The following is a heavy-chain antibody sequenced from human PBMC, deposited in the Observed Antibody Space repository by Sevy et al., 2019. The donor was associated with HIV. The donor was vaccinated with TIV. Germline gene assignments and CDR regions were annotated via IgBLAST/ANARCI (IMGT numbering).Heavy chain of an antibody. CDR3: FVRIRDSSEIDY. J-gene: IGHJ4*02. CDR1: GFTFSNYY. V-gene: IGHV3-74*01. D-gene: IGHD6-6*01. CDR2: LNGDGSDI. Sequence: GGSLRLSCAASGFTFSNYYMNWVRQGPGKGLVWVAGLNGDGSDINYAVSVRRRFTISSDNTKNTLYLQMSCLRGEDTAVYYCFVRIRDSSEIDYWGQGTLVTVSS.